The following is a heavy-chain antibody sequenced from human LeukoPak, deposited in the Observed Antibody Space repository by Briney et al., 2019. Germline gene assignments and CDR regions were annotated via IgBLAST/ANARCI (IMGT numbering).Heavy chain of an antibody. CDR3: ASRSSSSSVDY. Sequence: PGGSLRLSCAASGFTFSSYWMHWVRQAPGKGLVWVSRINSDVSGTSYADSVKGRFTISRDKAKNTLYLQMNSLRAEDTAVYYCASRSSSSSVDYWGQGTLVTVSS. CDR1: GFTFSSYW. D-gene: IGHD6-6*01. V-gene: IGHV3-74*01. J-gene: IGHJ4*02. CDR2: INSDVSGT.